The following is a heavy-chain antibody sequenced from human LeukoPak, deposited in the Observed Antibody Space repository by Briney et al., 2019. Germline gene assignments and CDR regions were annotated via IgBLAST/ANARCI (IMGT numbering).Heavy chain of an antibody. V-gene: IGHV3-23*01. CDR3: AKGGGRPLGDAFDI. CDR2: ILSGSGGT. Sequence: GGSLRLSCAAPGFTFSSYAMSWIRQAPGKGLEWVSTILSGSGGTYYTDSVQGRFTISRDNSKNTLYLQVNSLRAEDTAVYYCAKGGGRPLGDAFDIWGQGTVVTVSS. J-gene: IGHJ3*02. D-gene: IGHD7-27*01. CDR1: GFTFSSYA.